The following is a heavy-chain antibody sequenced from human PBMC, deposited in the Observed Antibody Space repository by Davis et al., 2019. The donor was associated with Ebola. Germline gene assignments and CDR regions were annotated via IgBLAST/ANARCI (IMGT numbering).Heavy chain of an antibody. D-gene: IGHD2-2*01. Sequence: GESLKISCKGSGYSFTSYWISWVRQMPGKGLEWMGRIDPSDSYTNYSPSFQGHVTISADKSISTAYLQWSSLKASDTAMYYCARLGDIVVVPAVPDYWGQGTLVTVSS. CDR2: IDPSDSYT. J-gene: IGHJ4*02. CDR3: ARLGDIVVVPAVPDY. CDR1: GYSFTSYW. V-gene: IGHV5-10-1*01.